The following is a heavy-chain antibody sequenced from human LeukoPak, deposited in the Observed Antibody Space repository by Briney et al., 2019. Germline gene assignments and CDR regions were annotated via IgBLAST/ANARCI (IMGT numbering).Heavy chain of an antibody. V-gene: IGHV4-30-4*01. Sequence: NSSETLSLTCTVSGGSISSGDYYWSWIRQPPGKGLEWIGYIYYSGSTYYNPSLKSRVTISVDTSKNQFSLKLSSVTAADTAVYYCARVVTGPYGMDVWGQGTTVTVSS. J-gene: IGHJ6*02. CDR1: GGSISSGDYY. CDR3: ARVVTGPYGMDV. CDR2: IYYSGST. D-gene: IGHD2-21*02.